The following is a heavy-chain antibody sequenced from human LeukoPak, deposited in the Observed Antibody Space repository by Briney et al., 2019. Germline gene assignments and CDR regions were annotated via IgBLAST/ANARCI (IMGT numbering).Heavy chain of an antibody. V-gene: IGHV3-66*01. CDR2: IYSGGST. CDR1: GFTVSSNY. Sequence: GGSLRLSCAASGFTVSSNYMSWVRQAPGKGLEWVSVIYSGGSTYYADSVKGRFTISRDNSKNTLYLQMNSLRAEDTVVYYCARVGQQWEPLDYWGQGTLVTVSS. CDR3: ARVGQQWEPLDY. D-gene: IGHD6-19*01. J-gene: IGHJ4*02.